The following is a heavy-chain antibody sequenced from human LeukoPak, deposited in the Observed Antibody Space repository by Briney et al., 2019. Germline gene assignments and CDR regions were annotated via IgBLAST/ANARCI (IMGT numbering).Heavy chain of an antibody. CDR3: ARRSYYYGSGSYPDY. Sequence: SETLSLTCTVSGGSISSYYWSWIRQPPGKGLEWIGYIYYSGSTNYNPSLKSRVTISVDTSKNQFSLKLSSVTAADTAVYYCARRSYYYGSGSYPDYWGQGTLVTVSS. J-gene: IGHJ4*02. D-gene: IGHD3-10*01. CDR2: IYYSGST. CDR1: GGSISSYY. V-gene: IGHV4-59*08.